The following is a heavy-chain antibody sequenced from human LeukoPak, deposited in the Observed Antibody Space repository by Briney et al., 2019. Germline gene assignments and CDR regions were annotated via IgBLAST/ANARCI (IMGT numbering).Heavy chain of an antibody. CDR3: ARDQITTVTHPNRPHYYYYMDV. D-gene: IGHD4-17*01. V-gene: IGHV4-59*01. CDR2: IYYSGST. J-gene: IGHJ6*03. CDR1: GGSISSYY. Sequence: PSETLSLTCTVSGGSISSYYWSWIRQPPGKGLEWIGYIYYSGSTNYNPSLKSRVTISVDTSKNQFSLKLSSVTAADTAVYYCARDQITTVTHPNRPHYYYYMDVWGKGTTVTVSS.